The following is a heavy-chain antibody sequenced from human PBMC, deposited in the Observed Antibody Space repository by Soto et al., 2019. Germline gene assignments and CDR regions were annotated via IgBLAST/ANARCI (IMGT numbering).Heavy chain of an antibody. V-gene: IGHV3-48*03. J-gene: IGHJ3*02. CDR3: ARDQSPAAPPLGAFDI. Sequence: EVQLVESGGGLVQPGGSLRLSCAASGFTFSRYEMNWVRQAPGQGLEWVSYISSSGSTIYYADSVKGRFTISRDNAKNSLYLQMNSLRAEDTAVYYCARDQSPAAPPLGAFDIWGQGTMVTVSS. CDR2: ISSSGSTI. D-gene: IGHD2-2*01. CDR1: GFTFSRYE.